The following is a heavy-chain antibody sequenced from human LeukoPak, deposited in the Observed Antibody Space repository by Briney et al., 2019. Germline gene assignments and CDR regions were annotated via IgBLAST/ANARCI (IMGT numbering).Heavy chain of an antibody. CDR3: ARVHDYGLNYYLDV. V-gene: IGHV3-23*01. Sequence: GGSLRLSCAASGFTFSSYAMSWVRQAPGKGLEWVSAISGSGGSTYYADSVKGRFTISRDNSKNTLYLQMNSLRAEDTALYYCARVHDYGLNYYLDVWGKGTTVTVSS. CDR2: ISGSGGST. CDR1: GFTFSSYA. J-gene: IGHJ6*03. D-gene: IGHD4-17*01.